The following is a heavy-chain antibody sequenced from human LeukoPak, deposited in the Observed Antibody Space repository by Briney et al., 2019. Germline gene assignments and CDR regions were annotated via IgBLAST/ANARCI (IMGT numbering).Heavy chain of an antibody. J-gene: IGHJ4*02. D-gene: IGHD1-26*01. V-gene: IGHV3-15*01. CDR2: IKSRNRGETV. Sequence: GGSLRLSYAASGFTFSDAWMNWVRLAPGKGLEWVGRIKSRNRGETVDYAAPVKGRFTISRDDSKTTVYLQMNSLKTEDTAIYYCTTDGSTTLSNTFDYWGQGTLVTVSS. CDR3: TTDGSTTLSNTFDY. CDR1: GFTFSDAW.